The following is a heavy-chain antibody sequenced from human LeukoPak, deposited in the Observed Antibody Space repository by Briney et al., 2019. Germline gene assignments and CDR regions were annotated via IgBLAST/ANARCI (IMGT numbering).Heavy chain of an antibody. D-gene: IGHD3-9*01. J-gene: IGHJ4*02. Sequence: PSETLSLTCTVSGGSISSYYWSWIRQPPGKGLEWIGYIYYSGSTNYNPSLKSRVTISVDTSKNQFSLKLSSVTAADTAVYYCARHARYFDWFFDYWGQGTLVTVPS. V-gene: IGHV4-59*08. CDR3: ARHARYFDWFFDY. CDR1: GGSISSYY. CDR2: IYYSGST.